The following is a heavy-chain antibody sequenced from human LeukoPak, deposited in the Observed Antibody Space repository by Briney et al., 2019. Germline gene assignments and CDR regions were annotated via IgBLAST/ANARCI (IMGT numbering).Heavy chain of an antibody. Sequence: SETLSLTCTVSGGSISSYYWSWIRQPPGKGLEWIGYIYYSGATNYNPSLNSRVTISVDTSKSQFSLKLTSVTAADTAVYYCASSLAAAGPYYFDSWGQGTLVTVSS. J-gene: IGHJ4*02. CDR3: ASSLAAAGPYYFDS. V-gene: IGHV4-59*01. D-gene: IGHD6-13*01. CDR2: IYYSGAT. CDR1: GGSISSYY.